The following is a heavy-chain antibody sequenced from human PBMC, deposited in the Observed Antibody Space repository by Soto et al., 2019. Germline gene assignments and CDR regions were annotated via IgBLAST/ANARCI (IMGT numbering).Heavy chain of an antibody. Sequence: GGSLRLSCAASGFTFSSYAMSWVRQAPGKGLEWVSATSGSGGSTYYADSVKGRFTISRDNSKNTLYLQMNSLRAEDTAVYYCAKAGFWSGFWDYWGQGTLVTVSS. CDR1: GFTFSSYA. CDR3: AKAGFWSGFWDY. V-gene: IGHV3-23*01. CDR2: TSGSGGST. D-gene: IGHD3-3*01. J-gene: IGHJ4*02.